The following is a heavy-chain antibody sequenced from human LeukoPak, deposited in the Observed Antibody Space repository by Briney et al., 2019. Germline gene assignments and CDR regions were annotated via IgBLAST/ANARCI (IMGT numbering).Heavy chain of an antibody. CDR1: GGSINSIRSGDYY. J-gene: IGHJ4*02. Sequence: SETLSLTCTVSGGSINSIRSGDYYWAWIRQSPGKGLEWITSVDYSGTTYYNPSFKSRVTISVDTSKNQFFLRLDSVTAADTAVYYCARGGGGIAFDYWGQGTLVTVSS. D-gene: IGHD4-23*01. V-gene: IGHV4-39*01. CDR3: ARGGGGIAFDY. CDR2: VDYSGTT.